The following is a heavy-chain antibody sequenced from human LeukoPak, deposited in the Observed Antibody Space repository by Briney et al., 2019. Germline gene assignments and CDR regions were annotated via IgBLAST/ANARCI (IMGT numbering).Heavy chain of an antibody. CDR2: IYTSGST. J-gene: IGHJ4*02. Sequence: SETLSLTCTVSGGSISSGSYYWSWIRQPAGKGLEWIGRIYTSGSTNSNPSLKSRVTISVDTSKNQFSLKLSSVTAADTAVYYCASSPMIVVVINGYYFDYWGQGTLVTVSS. D-gene: IGHD3-22*01. CDR3: ASSPMIVVVINGYYFDY. V-gene: IGHV4-61*02. CDR1: GGSISSGSYY.